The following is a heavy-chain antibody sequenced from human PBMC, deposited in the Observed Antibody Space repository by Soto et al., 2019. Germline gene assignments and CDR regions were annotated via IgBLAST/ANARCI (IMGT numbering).Heavy chain of an antibody. J-gene: IGHJ4*02. CDR3: AAGDSSGYYGG. Sequence: SVKVSCKASGFTFTSSSVQWVRQARGQRLEWIGWITVGTGNTNYAQKFQERVTITRDMSTSTAYMELSNLRSEDTAVYYCAAGDSSGYYGGWGQGTQVTSPQ. V-gene: IGHV1-58*01. CDR2: ITVGTGNT. CDR1: GFTFTSSS. D-gene: IGHD3-22*01.